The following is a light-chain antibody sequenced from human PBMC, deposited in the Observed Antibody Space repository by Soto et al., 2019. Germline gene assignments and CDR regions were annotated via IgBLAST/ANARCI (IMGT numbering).Light chain of an antibody. V-gene: IGLV1-40*01. CDR2: GNS. CDR3: QSYDNSLSGWV. J-gene: IGLJ3*02. Sequence: QAVVTQPPSVSGAPGQRVTLSCTGSTSNIGAGYDVHWYQHLPGTAPKLLIYGNSNRPSGVPDRFSGSKSGTSASLAITGLQAEDEADYYCQSYDNSLSGWVFGGGTKLTVL. CDR1: TSNIGAGYD.